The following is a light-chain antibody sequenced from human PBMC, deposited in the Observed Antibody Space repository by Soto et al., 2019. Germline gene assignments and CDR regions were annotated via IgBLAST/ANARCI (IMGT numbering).Light chain of an antibody. V-gene: IGKV4-1*01. CDR2: WAS. CDR3: QQYSNTPYT. CDR1: QNVLYSSNNKNY. J-gene: IGKJ2*01. Sequence: DIVMTQSPDSLAVSLGERATINCKSSQNVLYSSNNKNYLAWYQQKPGQPPKLLIYWASTRESGVPDRFSGSGSGTDFTLTISSLQAEDVAVYYCQQYSNTPYTFGQGTKLEIK.